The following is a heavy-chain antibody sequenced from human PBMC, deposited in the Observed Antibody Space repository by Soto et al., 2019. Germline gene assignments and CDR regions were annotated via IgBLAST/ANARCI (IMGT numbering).Heavy chain of an antibody. CDR2: ISDSGDST. CDR1: GFTFSTYP. CDR3: APYKMGIHYYGMDV. D-gene: IGHD7-27*01. Sequence: EVQVLESGGGLVQPGGSLRLSCAGSGFTFSTYPMSWVRQAPGKGLEWVSAISDSGDSTWYANSVKGRFTISRDNAKDTLYFQMNGLRAEDTAVYYCAPYKMGIHYYGMDVWGQGTTVTVSS. V-gene: IGHV3-23*01. J-gene: IGHJ6*02.